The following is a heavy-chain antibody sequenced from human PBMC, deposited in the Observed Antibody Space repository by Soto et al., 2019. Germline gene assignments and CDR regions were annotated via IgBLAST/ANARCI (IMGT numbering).Heavy chain of an antibody. Sequence: SETLSLTCTVSNGSVSSGTYSWSWVRQPPGKGLEWIGYIYYSGTTYYTPSLKSRLTMSMDRANDHFSLNLTSVTAADTAVYFCARGHYYYGMDAWGQGITVTVSS. V-gene: IGHV4-30-2*01. J-gene: IGHJ6*02. CDR3: ARGHYYYGMDA. CDR1: NGSVSSGTYS. CDR2: IYYSGTT.